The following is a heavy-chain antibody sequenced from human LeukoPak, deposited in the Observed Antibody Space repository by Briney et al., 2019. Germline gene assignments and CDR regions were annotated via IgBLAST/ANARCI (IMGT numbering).Heavy chain of an antibody. V-gene: IGHV3-7*01. D-gene: IGHD1-26*01. Sequence: PGGSLRLSCAASGFTFSSYWMSWVRQAPGKGLEWVANIKQDGSEKYYVDSVKGRFTISRDNAKNSLYLQMNSLRAEDTAVYHCAREDSGSYYAFDIWGQGTMVTVSS. CDR2: IKQDGSEK. CDR3: AREDSGSYYAFDI. J-gene: IGHJ3*02. CDR1: GFTFSSYW.